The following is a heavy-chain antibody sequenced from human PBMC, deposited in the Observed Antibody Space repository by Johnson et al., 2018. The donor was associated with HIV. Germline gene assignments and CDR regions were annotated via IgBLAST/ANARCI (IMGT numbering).Heavy chain of an antibody. D-gene: IGHD2-15*01. CDR3: AREAYCSGGSCYDAFDI. V-gene: IGHV3-66*01. Sequence: VQLVESGGGLVQPGGSLRLSCAASGFTVRSNYMSWVRQAPGKGLEWVSVIYSGGSTYYADSVKGRFTISRDNSKNTLYLQMNSLRAEDTAVYYCAREAYCSGGSCYDAFDIWGQGTMVTVSS. J-gene: IGHJ3*02. CDR2: IYSGGST. CDR1: GFTVRSNY.